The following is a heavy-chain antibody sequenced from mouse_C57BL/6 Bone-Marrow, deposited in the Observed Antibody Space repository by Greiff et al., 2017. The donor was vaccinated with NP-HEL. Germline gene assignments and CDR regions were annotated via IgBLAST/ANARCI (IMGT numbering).Heavy chain of an antibody. Sequence: QVQLKQPGTELVKPGASVKLSCKASGYTFTSYWMHWVKQRPGQGLEWIGNINPSNGGTNYNEKFKSKATLTVDKSSSTAYMQLSSLTYEDSAVYYCARRGSSYWYFDVWGTGTTVTVSS. CDR2: INPSNGGT. CDR1: GYTFTSYW. CDR3: ARRGSSYWYFDV. J-gene: IGHJ1*03. D-gene: IGHD1-1*01. V-gene: IGHV1-53*01.